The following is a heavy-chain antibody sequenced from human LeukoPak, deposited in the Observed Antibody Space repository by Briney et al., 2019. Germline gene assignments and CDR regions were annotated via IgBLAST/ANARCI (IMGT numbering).Heavy chain of an antibody. Sequence: ETLSLTCAVSGGSFSGSAWSRIRQPPGKGLERIGEINHSGNTNYRPSLKSRFTISVDTSKNQFSLKLSSVTAADTAVYYCARGASRYYYYKDVWGKGTTVTVSS. V-gene: IGHV4-34*01. J-gene: IGHJ6*03. CDR1: GGSFSGSA. CDR3: ARGASRYYYYKDV. D-gene: IGHD6-6*01. CDR2: INHSGNT.